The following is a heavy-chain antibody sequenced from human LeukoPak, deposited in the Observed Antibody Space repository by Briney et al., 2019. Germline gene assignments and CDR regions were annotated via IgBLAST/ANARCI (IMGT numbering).Heavy chain of an antibody. Sequence: GASVKVSCKASGYTFTVNYIHWVRQAPGQGLEWMGWINPNSGGTKYAQNFQGRVSMTRDTSISTAYMELSSLRSDDTAVYYCARVGYDSSGHHRCAFDIWGQGTMVTVSS. D-gene: IGHD3-22*01. CDR2: INPNSGGT. CDR3: ARVGYDSSGHHRCAFDI. CDR1: GYTFTVNY. V-gene: IGHV1-2*02. J-gene: IGHJ3*02.